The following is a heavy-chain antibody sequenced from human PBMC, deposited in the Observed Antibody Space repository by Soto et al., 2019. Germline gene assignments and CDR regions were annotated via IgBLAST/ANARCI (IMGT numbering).Heavy chain of an antibody. CDR2: ISGSGGST. V-gene: IGHV3-23*01. Sequence: EVQLLESGGGLVQPGGSLRLSCAASGFTFSSYAMSWVRQAPGKGLEWVSAISGSGGSTYYADSVKGRFTISRDNSKNTLYLQMNSMRAEDTAVYYCAKGDCSSTSCSLFDPWGQGTLVTVSS. CDR1: GFTFSSYA. D-gene: IGHD2-2*01. CDR3: AKGDCSSTSCSLFDP. J-gene: IGHJ5*02.